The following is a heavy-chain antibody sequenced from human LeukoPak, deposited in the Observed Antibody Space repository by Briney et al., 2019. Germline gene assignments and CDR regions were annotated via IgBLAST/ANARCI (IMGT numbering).Heavy chain of an antibody. CDR3: ALSTSDYGDYVYRI. CDR2: IIPIFGTA. D-gene: IGHD4-17*01. CDR1: GGTFSSYA. V-gene: IGHV1-69*13. J-gene: IGHJ4*02. Sequence: ASVKVSCKASGGTFSSYAISWVRQAPGQGLEWMGGIIPIFGTANHAQKFQGRVTITADESTSTAYMELSSLRSEDTAVYYCALSTSDYGDYVYRIWGQGTPVTVSS.